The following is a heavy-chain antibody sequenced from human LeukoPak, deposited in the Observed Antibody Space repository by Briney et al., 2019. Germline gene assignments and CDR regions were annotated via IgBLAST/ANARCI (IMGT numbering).Heavy chain of an antibody. CDR1: GFTVGSNY. CDR3: ARISANSSAYFFDY. J-gene: IGHJ4*02. Sequence: GGSLRPSCAASGFTVGSNYMSRVRQAPGKGLEWVSIIYRGGSTNYADSVKGRFTISRDTSKNTLYLQMNILRAEDTAVYYCARISANSSAYFFDYWGQGTPVTVSS. CDR2: IYRGGST. D-gene: IGHD3-22*01. V-gene: IGHV3-66*01.